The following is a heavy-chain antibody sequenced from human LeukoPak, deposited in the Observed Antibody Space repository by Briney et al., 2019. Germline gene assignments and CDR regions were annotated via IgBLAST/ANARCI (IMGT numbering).Heavy chain of an antibody. CDR2: ISSSSSTI. V-gene: IGHV3-48*01. CDR3: ARLDSGSYYWDQALDI. Sequence: GGSLRLSCAASGFTFSSYSMNWVRQAPGKGLEWVSYISSSSSTIYYADSVKGRFTISRDNAKNSLYLQMNSLRAEDTAVYYCARLDSGSYYWDQALDIWGQGTMVTVSS. J-gene: IGHJ3*02. CDR1: GFTFSSYS. D-gene: IGHD1-26*01.